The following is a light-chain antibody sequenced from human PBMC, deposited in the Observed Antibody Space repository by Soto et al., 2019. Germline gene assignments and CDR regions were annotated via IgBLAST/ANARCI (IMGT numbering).Light chain of an antibody. V-gene: IGLV3-9*01. CDR2: RDS. CDR1: NIGSKN. Sequence: SYELTQPLSVSVALGQTARITCGGNNIGSKNVHWYQQKPGQAPVLVIYRDSNRPSGIPERFSGSNSGNTATLTICRAQAGDEAEYYCQVWDSSTVFGGGSKLTVL. J-gene: IGLJ2*01. CDR3: QVWDSSTV.